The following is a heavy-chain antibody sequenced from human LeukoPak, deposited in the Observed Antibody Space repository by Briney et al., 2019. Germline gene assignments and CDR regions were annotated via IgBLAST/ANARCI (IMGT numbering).Heavy chain of an antibody. V-gene: IGHV1-8*01. CDR3: ARGWYSGSYFDIFWTNDFDY. CDR1: GYTFTSYD. CDR2: MNPNSGNT. J-gene: IGHJ4*02. Sequence: AASVKVSCKASGYTFTSYDINWVRQATGQGLEWMGWMNPNSGNTGYAQKFQGRVTMTRNTSISTAYVELSSLRSEDTAVYYCARGWYSGSYFDIFWTNDFDYWGQGTLVTVSS. D-gene: IGHD1-26*01.